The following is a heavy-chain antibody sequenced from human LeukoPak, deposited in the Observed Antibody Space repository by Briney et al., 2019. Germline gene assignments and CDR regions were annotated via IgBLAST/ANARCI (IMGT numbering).Heavy chain of an antibody. CDR1: GGSISSYY. CDR3: ASTDFWSGYPVDYYFDY. Sequence: SETLSLTCTVSGGSISSYYWSWIRQPPGKGLEWIGYIYYSGSTNYNPSLKGRVTISVDTSKNQFSLKLSSVTAADTAVYYCASTDFWSGYPVDYYFDYWGKGTLVTVSS. CDR2: IYYSGST. D-gene: IGHD3-3*01. J-gene: IGHJ4*02. V-gene: IGHV4-59*08.